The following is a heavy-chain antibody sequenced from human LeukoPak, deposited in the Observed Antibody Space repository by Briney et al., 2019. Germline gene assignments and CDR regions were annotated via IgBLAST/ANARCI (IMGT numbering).Heavy chain of an antibody. D-gene: IGHD6-19*01. Sequence: ASVKVSCKASGYTFTSYYMHLVRQAPGQGLEWMGIINPSGGSTSYAQKFQGRVTMTRDTSTSTVYMELSSLRSEDTAVYYCARFKRVGSSGWPLDYWGQGTLVTVSS. CDR3: ARFKRVGSSGWPLDY. V-gene: IGHV1-46*01. CDR1: GYTFTSYY. J-gene: IGHJ4*02. CDR2: INPSGGST.